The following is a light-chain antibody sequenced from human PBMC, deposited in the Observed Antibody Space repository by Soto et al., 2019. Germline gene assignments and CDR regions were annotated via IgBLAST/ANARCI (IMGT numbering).Light chain of an antibody. CDR2: DAS. Sequence: EIVLTQSPGTLSLSPGERATLSCRASQTVGSNYLAWYQQKPGQAPRLLIYDASSRATGIPDRFSGSGSGTDFPLTFSRMEPEDFAVYYCHQYASSPLTFGQGTKVDIK. V-gene: IGKV3-20*01. CDR3: HQYASSPLT. CDR1: QTVGSNY. J-gene: IGKJ1*01.